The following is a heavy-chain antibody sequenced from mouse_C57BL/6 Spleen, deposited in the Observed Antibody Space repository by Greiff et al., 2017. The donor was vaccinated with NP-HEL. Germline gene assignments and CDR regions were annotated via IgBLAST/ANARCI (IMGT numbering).Heavy chain of an antibody. CDR1: GYTFTSYW. CDR3: ARVGGNYAMDY. D-gene: IGHD1-1*02. Sequence: QVQLQQPGAELVRPGSSVKLSCKASGYTFTSYWMHWVKQRPIQGLEWIGNIDPSDSETHYNQKFKDKATLTVDKSSSTAYMQLSSLTSEDSAVYYCARVGGNYAMDYWGQGTSVTVSS. CDR2: IDPSDSET. V-gene: IGHV1-52*01. J-gene: IGHJ4*01.